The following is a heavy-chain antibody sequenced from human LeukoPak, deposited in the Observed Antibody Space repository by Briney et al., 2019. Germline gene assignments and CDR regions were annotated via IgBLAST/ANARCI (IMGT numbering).Heavy chain of an antibody. CDR3: AIRNDSSGYSHYYYYMDV. D-gene: IGHD3-22*01. V-gene: IGHV1-69*05. CDR2: IIPIFGTA. Sequence: SVKVSCKASGGTFSSYAISWVRQAPGQGLEWMGGIIPIFGTANYAQKFQGRVTITTDESTSTAYMELSSLRSEDTAVYYCAIRNDSSGYSHYYYYMDVWGKGTTVTVSS. J-gene: IGHJ6*03. CDR1: GGTFSSYA.